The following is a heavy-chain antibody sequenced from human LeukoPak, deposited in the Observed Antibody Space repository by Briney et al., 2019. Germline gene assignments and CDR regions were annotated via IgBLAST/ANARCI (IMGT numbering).Heavy chain of an antibody. V-gene: IGHV4-59*01. CDR1: GGSISSYY. Sequence: SETLSLTCTVSGGSISSYYWSWIRQPPGKGLEWIGYIYYSGGTNYNPSLKSRVTISVDTSKNQFSLKLSSVTAADTAVYYCARGYCSGGSCYRYFDYWGQGTLVTVSS. D-gene: IGHD2-15*01. J-gene: IGHJ4*02. CDR3: ARGYCSGGSCYRYFDY. CDR2: IYYSGGT.